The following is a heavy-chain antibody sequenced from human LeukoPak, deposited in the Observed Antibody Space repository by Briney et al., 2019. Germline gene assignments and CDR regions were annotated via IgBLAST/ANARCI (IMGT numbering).Heavy chain of an antibody. J-gene: IGHJ6*03. CDR1: GGSISSYY. CDR2: IYYSGST. CDR3: ARFSPPDYYYYYYMDV. Sequence: SGTLSLTCTVSGGSISSYYWSWIRQPPGKGLEWIGYIYYSGSTNYNPSLKSRVTISVDTSKNQFSLKLSSVTAADTAVYYCARFSPPDYYYYYYMDVWGKGTTVTISS. V-gene: IGHV4-59*01.